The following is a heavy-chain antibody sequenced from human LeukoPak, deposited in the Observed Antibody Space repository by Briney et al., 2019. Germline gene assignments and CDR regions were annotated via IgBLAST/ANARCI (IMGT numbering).Heavy chain of an antibody. V-gene: IGHV3-66*01. Sequence: GGSLRLSCAASGFTFSGYAMHWVRQAPGKGLEWVSLIYSGGGTYYADSVKGRFTISRDNSKNTLYLQMNSLRAEDTALYYCVREGYCSGGSCYSDYWGQGTLVTVSS. D-gene: IGHD2-15*01. CDR1: GFTFSGYA. J-gene: IGHJ4*02. CDR2: IYSGGGT. CDR3: VREGYCSGGSCYSDY.